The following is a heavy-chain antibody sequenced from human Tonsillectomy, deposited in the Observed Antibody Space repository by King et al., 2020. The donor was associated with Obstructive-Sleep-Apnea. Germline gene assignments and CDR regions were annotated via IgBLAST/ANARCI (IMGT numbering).Heavy chain of an antibody. Sequence: VQLVESGGGLVQPGGSLRLSVAASGFTFSNYWMHWVRQAPVKVLVGGSRINSDGSCTSYADSVKGRYTISRDNAKNTLYLQMNSLRAEDTAVYFCARDYGGKAFDYWGQGTLVTVSS. D-gene: IGHD4-23*01. CDR3: ARDYGGKAFDY. CDR1: GFTFSNYW. V-gene: IGHV3-74*01. J-gene: IGHJ4*02. CDR2: INSDGSCT.